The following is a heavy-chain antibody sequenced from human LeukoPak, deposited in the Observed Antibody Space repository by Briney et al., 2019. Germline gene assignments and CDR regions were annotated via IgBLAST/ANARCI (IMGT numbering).Heavy chain of an antibody. CDR3: ARHGAGIAAAGYYWYFDL. D-gene: IGHD6-13*01. CDR2: INHSGST. Sequence: SETLSLTCAVYGGSFSGYYWSWIRQPPGKGLEWIGEINHSGSTNYNPSLKSRVTISVDTSKNQFSLKLSSVTAADTAVYYCARHGAGIAAAGYYWYFDLWGRGTLVTVSS. CDR1: GGSFSGYY. J-gene: IGHJ2*01. V-gene: IGHV4-34*01.